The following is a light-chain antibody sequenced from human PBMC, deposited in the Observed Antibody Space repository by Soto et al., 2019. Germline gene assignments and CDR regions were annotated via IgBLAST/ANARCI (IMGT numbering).Light chain of an antibody. V-gene: IGKV2-28*01. CDR3: MQPLQTPYT. J-gene: IGKJ2*01. Sequence: DIVMTQSPLSLPVTPGEPASISCRSSQSLLYSNGNNYLDWYLQKPGQSPQLLIYLASSRASGVPDRFSGCGSGTDFTLKISRVEAEDVGVYYCMQPLQTPYTFGQGTKLEIK. CDR1: QSLLYSNGNNY. CDR2: LAS.